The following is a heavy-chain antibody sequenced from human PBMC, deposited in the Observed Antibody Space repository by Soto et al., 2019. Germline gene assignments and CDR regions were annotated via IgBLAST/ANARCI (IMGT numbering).Heavy chain of an antibody. V-gene: IGHV1-69*01. J-gene: IGHJ6*02. D-gene: IGHD2-2*01. CDR3: ASSAALDHILNYYGLNV. CDR1: GGTFTSTA. CDR2: IIPVLGTP. Sequence: QVLLVQSSAEVKKPGSSVKVSCKASGGTFTSTAFSWVRQAPGQGLEWMGGIIPVLGTPNYAQKFQARLTVTADASTTTVHMALSSLRSDYTAVYYCASSAALDHILNYYGLNVCGQGTTVTVSS.